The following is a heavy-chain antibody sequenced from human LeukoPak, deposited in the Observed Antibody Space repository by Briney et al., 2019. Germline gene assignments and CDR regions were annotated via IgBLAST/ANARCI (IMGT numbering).Heavy chain of an antibody. CDR2: ITNDGSST. D-gene: IGHD2-21*01. J-gene: IGHJ4*02. CDR1: GLTFSSHW. V-gene: IGHV3-74*01. Sequence: GGSLRLSCAASGLTFSSHWMHWVRQAPGKGLVWVSRITNDGSSTTYADSVKGRFTISRDNSKNTLYLQMSSLRAEDTAVYYCAKEFNRGLPDYWGQGTLVTVPS. CDR3: AKEFNRGLPDY.